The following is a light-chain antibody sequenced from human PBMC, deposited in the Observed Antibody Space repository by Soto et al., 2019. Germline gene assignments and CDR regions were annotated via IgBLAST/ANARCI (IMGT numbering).Light chain of an antibody. V-gene: IGLV3-21*04. Sequence: SYELTQPPSVSVAPGKTARITCGGNNIGSKSVHWYQQKPGQAPVLVIYYDSDRPSGIPERFSGSNYGNTATLTISRVEAGDEADYYCQVWDTSSDHVVIGGGTKLTVL. CDR2: YDS. CDR1: NIGSKS. J-gene: IGLJ2*01. CDR3: QVWDTSSDHVV.